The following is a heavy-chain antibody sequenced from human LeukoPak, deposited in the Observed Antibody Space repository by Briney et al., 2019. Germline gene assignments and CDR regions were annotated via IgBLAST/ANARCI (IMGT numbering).Heavy chain of an antibody. CDR2: INHSEST. J-gene: IGHJ3*02. Sequence: PSETLSLTCAVYGGSFSGYYWTSIRQPPGKGLEWIGEINHSESTNYNPSLKSRVTISEDTSKNQFSLKLSSVTAADTAVYYCARHRHCSSTSCYSDAFDIWGQGTMVTVSS. V-gene: IGHV4-34*01. D-gene: IGHD2-2*01. CDR1: GGSFSGYY. CDR3: ARHRHCSSTSCYSDAFDI.